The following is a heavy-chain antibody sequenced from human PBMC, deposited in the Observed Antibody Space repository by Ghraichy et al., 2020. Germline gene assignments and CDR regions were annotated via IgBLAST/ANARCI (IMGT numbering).Heavy chain of an antibody. J-gene: IGHJ4*02. D-gene: IGHD5-18*01. Sequence: SQTLSLTCTVSGGSVSSSSYCWSWIRQPPGKGLEWIGYIYYSGRTNYNPSLKSRVTISVDTSKNQFSLKLSSVTAADTAVYYCARGYSYGSSYYFDYWGQGTLVTVSS. V-gene: IGHV4-61*01. CDR2: IYYSGRT. CDR1: GGSVSSSSYC. CDR3: ARGYSYGSSYYFDY.